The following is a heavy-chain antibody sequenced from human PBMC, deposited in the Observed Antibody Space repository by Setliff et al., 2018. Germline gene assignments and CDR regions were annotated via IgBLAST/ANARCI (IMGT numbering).Heavy chain of an antibody. CDR3: AREGRYCSGDTCYFSHLYYFDY. J-gene: IGHJ4*02. CDR2: IFHSGST. D-gene: IGHD2-15*01. CDR1: GYSISSGYY. V-gene: IGHV4-38-2*02. Sequence: SETLSLTCTVSGYSISSGYYWGWIRQPPGKGLEWIGSIFHSGSTFYSPSLKRRVTISEDMSKNQFFLKLSSGTAADTAVYYCAREGRYCSGDTCYFSHLYYFDYWGQGTLVTVSS.